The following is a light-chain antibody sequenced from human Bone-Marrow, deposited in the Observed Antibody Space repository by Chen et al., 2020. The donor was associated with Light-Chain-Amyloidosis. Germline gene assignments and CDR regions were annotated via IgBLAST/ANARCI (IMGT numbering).Light chain of an antibody. Sequence: DIQMTQSPSSLSASVGDRLTITCRASQSISNYLNWYQQKAGKAPNLLIFTASSWQSGVPSRFRGIGSGTDFTLIISDLQPGDFASYGCQQSYSTPRSFGQGTNVEIK. J-gene: IGKJ1*01. CDR3: QQSYSTPRS. CDR2: TAS. V-gene: IGKV1-39*01. CDR1: QSISNY.